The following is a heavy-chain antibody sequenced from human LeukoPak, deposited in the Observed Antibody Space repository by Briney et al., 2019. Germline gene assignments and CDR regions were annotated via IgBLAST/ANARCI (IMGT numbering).Heavy chain of an antibody. J-gene: IGHJ4*02. Sequence: GGSLRLSCAASGFTFSSYAMSWVRQAPGKGLEWVSAISGSGGSTYYADSVKGRFTISRDNSKNTLYLQMNSLRAEDTAVYYSAKALEPDYYDSSGYTYYFDYWGQGTLVTVSS. CDR3: AKALEPDYYDSSGYTYYFDY. CDR2: ISGSGGST. CDR1: GFTFSSYA. V-gene: IGHV3-23*01. D-gene: IGHD3-22*01.